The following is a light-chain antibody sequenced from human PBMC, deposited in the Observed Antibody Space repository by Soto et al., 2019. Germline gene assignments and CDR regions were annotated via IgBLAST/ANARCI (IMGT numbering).Light chain of an antibody. CDR2: LNSDGSH. CDR3: QTWGTGIQV. Sequence: QAVVTQSPSASASLGASVKLTCTLSSGHSSYAIAWHQQQPEKDPRYLMKLNSDGSHSKGDGIPDRFSGSSSVAERYLTISSLQSEDEADYYCQTWGTGIQVFGGGTKLTVL. J-gene: IGLJ2*01. CDR1: SGHSSYA. V-gene: IGLV4-69*01.